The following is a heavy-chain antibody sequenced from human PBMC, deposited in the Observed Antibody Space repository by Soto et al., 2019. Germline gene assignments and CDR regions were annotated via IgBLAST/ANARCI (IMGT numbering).Heavy chain of an antibody. CDR1: GFTFTSDS. CDR2: IYSGGST. Sequence: GESLRLSYGASGFTFTSDSMTWVRQAPGKGLEWVSVIYSGGSTYYADSVKGRFTISRDNSKNTLYLQMNSLRAEDTAMYYCASDRYCSSTSCYSAGRPNNWFDPWGQGSLVTVSS. V-gene: IGHV3-66*01. J-gene: IGHJ5*02. CDR3: ASDRYCSSTSCYSAGRPNNWFDP. D-gene: IGHD2-2*01.